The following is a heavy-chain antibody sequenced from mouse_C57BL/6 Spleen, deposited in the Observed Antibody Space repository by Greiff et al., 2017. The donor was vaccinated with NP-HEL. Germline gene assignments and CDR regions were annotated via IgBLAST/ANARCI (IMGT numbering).Heavy chain of an antibody. CDR1: GFNIKDDY. J-gene: IGHJ3*01. CDR3: TTLDGYEGFAY. V-gene: IGHV14-4*01. CDR2: LDPENGDT. Sequence: VQLQQSGAELVRPGASVKLSCTASGFNIKDDYMHWVKQRPEQGLEWIGWLDPENGDTEYASKFQGKATITADTSSNTAYLQLSSLTSEDTAVYYCTTLDGYEGFAYWGQGTLVTVSA. D-gene: IGHD2-2*01.